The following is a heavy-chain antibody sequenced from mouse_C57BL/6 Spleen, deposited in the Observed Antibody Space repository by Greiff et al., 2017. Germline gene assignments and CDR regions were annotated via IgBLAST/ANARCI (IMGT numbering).Heavy chain of an antibody. V-gene: IGHV1-69*01. Sequence: QVQLQQPGAELVMPGASVKLSCKASGYTFTSYWMHWVKQRPGQGLEWIGEIDPSDSYPNYNQKFKGKSTLTVDKSSSTAYMQLSSLTSEDSAVYYCAVTTGGAMDYWGQGTSVTVSS. CDR2: IDPSDSYP. CDR1: GYTFTSYW. D-gene: IGHD1-1*01. CDR3: AVTTGGAMDY. J-gene: IGHJ4*01.